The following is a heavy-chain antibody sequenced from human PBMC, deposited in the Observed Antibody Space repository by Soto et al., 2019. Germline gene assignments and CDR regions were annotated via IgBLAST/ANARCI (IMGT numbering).Heavy chain of an antibody. D-gene: IGHD6-6*01. CDR2: ISSSGSTI. J-gene: IGHJ6*02. CDR1: GFTFRSYE. Sequence: GGSLRLSCAASGFTFRSYEMNWVRQAPGKGLEWVSYISSSGSTIYYADSVKGRFTISRDNAKNSLYLQMNSLRAEDTAAYYCARDGSIAARSTYYYYGMDVWGQGTTVTVSS. V-gene: IGHV3-48*03. CDR3: ARDGSIAARSTYYYYGMDV.